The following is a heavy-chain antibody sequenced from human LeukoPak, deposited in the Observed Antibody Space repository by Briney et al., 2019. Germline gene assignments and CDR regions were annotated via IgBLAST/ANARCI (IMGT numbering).Heavy chain of an antibody. CDR1: GGSISSYY. Sequence: SETLSLTCTVSGGSISSYYWSWIRQPPGKGLEWIGYIYYSGSTNYNPSLKSRVTISVDTSKNQFSLKLGSVTAADTAVYYCARDREQLYDYWGQGTLVTVSS. D-gene: IGHD6-13*01. CDR3: ARDREQLYDY. V-gene: IGHV4-59*01. J-gene: IGHJ4*02. CDR2: IYYSGST.